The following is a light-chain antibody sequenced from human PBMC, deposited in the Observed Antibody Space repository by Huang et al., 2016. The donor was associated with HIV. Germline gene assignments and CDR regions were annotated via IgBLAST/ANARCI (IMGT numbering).Light chain of an antibody. Sequence: EIVLTQSPGTLSLSPGERATLSCRASQSVSSSYLGWYQQKPGQAPRLLIYGASSRATGIPDRFSGSGSGTDFTLTISRLEPEDFAVYYCQQYGTSLTWTFGQGTKVEIK. CDR3: QQYGTSLTWT. J-gene: IGKJ1*01. CDR2: GAS. V-gene: IGKV3-20*01. CDR1: QSVSSSY.